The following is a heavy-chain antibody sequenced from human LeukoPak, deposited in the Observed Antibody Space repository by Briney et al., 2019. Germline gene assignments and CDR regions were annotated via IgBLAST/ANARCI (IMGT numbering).Heavy chain of an antibody. Sequence: ASVKVSCKASGYTFTDYYMHWVRQAPGQGLEWMGWINPNSGGTNYAQKFQGRVTMTRDTSISTVYMELSRLRSDDTAVYYCARDDAPRIVVVPAATYSYYYYMDVWGKGTTVTVSS. CDR2: INPNSGGT. V-gene: IGHV1-2*02. CDR3: ARDDAPRIVVVPAATYSYYYYMDV. CDR1: GYTFTDYY. D-gene: IGHD2-2*01. J-gene: IGHJ6*03.